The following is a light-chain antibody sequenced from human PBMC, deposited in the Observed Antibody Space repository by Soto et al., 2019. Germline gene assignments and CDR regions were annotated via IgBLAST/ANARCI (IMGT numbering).Light chain of an antibody. CDR1: SSDVGSYNL. J-gene: IGLJ1*01. Sequence: QSALTQAASVSGSPGQSITISCTGTSSDVGSYNLVSWYQQHPGKAPKLRIYEVSKRPSGVSNRFSGSKSGNTASLTISGLQAVDEADYYCCSYAGSSTFYVFGTGTKLTVL. V-gene: IGLV2-23*02. CDR2: EVS. CDR3: CSYAGSSTFYV.